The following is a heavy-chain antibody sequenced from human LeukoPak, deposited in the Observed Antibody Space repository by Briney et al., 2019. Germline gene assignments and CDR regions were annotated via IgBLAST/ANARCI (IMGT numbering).Heavy chain of an antibody. V-gene: IGHV3-23*01. CDR1: GFTFSSYA. CDR2: ISGTGVNA. Sequence: PGGSLRLSCAASGFTFSSYAMSWVRQAPGKGLEWVSVISGTGVNAYYSDSVKGRFTITRDNSKNTLYLQMDSLRAEDTAVYYCAKSVGDYDFWSGWGEPDAFDFWGQGTMVTVSS. D-gene: IGHD3-3*01. CDR3: AKSVGDYDFWSGWGEPDAFDF. J-gene: IGHJ3*01.